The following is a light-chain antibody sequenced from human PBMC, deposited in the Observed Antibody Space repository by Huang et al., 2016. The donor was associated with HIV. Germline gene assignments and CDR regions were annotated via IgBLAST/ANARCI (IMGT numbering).Light chain of an antibody. Sequence: DIQMTQSPSSLSASIGDRVTITCRASQGISNSLAWYQQKPGKAHKLLLYAASRLKSGVPSRFSGSGSGTTYTLTISSLRPEDFATFYCQQYFTTPPWTFGQGTKLEIK. CDR2: AAS. CDR3: QQYFTTPPWT. J-gene: IGKJ2*01. CDR1: QGISNS. V-gene: IGKV1-NL1*01.